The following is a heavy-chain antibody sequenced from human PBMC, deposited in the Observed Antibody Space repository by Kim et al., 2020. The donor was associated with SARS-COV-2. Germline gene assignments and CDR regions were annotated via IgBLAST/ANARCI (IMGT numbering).Heavy chain of an antibody. CDR1: GFDFNPYF. D-gene: IGHD3-10*01. Sequence: GGSLRLSCSASGFDFNPYFMAWVRQAPGKGLEWVSYTTGNGGSRYYADSVRGRFTISRDNSRNTLYLQLNSLRVDDTAVYYCAKGGLYFEHWGQGTLVTVSS. CDR2: TTGNGGSR. CDR3: AKGGLYFEH. J-gene: IGHJ4*02. V-gene: IGHV3-23*01.